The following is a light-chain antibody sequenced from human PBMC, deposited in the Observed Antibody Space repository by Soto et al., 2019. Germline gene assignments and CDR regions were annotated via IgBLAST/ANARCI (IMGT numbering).Light chain of an antibody. J-gene: IGKJ1*01. CDR2: GAS. CDR3: LQDINYTWT. CDR1: QGIGNA. V-gene: IGKV1-6*01. Sequence: IQMTPSPSSLSASAGDRAPITCRASQGIGNALGWYQQKPGKHPKVPIYGASNLQSGVPPRFSGSGSGTDFTLAISRLQPEDSATYYCLQDINYTWTFGQGTKLEIK.